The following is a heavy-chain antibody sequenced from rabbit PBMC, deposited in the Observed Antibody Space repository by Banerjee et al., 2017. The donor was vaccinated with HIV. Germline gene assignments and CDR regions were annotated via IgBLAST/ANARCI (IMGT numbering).Heavy chain of an antibody. CDR1: GFSFSSSYY. CDR3: ARSYPGYADYTLNL. V-gene: IGHV1S45*01. J-gene: IGHJ4*01. D-gene: IGHD7-1*01. Sequence: QEQLEESGGDLVKPEGSLTLTCTASGFSFSSSYYMCWVRQAPGKGLEWIACIGVGSGNSYHASWAKGRFTISKTSSTTVTLQMTSLTAADTATYFCARSYPGYADYTLNLWGPGTLVPVS. CDR2: IGVGSGNS.